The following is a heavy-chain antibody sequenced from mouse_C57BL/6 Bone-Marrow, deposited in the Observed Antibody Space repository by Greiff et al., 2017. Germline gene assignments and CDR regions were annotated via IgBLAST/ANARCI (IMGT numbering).Heavy chain of an antibody. CDR1: GFNIKDYY. J-gene: IGHJ2*01. CDR3: TRSVIYYGTND. Sequence: DVQLQESGAELVKPGASVKLSCTASGFNIKDYYIHWVKQRTEQGLEWIGRIDPEDGETKYAPKFQDKATITADKSSNTADMQLSSLTSEDTAVYYCTRSVIYYGTNDWGQGTTLTVSS. D-gene: IGHD1-1*01. V-gene: IGHV14-2*01. CDR2: IDPEDGET.